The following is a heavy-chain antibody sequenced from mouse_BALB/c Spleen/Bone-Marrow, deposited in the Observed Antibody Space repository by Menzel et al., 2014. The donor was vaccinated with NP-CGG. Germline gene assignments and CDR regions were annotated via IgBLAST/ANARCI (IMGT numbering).Heavy chain of an antibody. V-gene: IGHV5-9*02. CDR1: GFAFSSYD. CDR2: ISSGGSYT. CDR3: VRRVQLDY. Sequence: EVHLVESGGGLVKPGGPLKLSCAASGFAFSSYDMSWVRQTPEKRLEWVATISSGGSYTYYPDSVKGRFTISRDNARNTLSLQMSSLRSEDTALYYCVRRVQLDYWGQGTTLTVSS. J-gene: IGHJ2*01.